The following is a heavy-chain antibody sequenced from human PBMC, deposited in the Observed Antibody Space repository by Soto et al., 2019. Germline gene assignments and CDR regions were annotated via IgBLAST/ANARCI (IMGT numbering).Heavy chain of an antibody. CDR1: GGSISSSNW. CDR2: IYHSGST. J-gene: IGHJ6*02. D-gene: IGHD1-26*01. Sequence: PSETLSLTCAVSGGSISSSNWWSWVRQPPGKGLEWIGEIYHSGSTNYNPSLKSRVTMSVDKSKNQFSLKLSSVTAADTAVYYCARVSGSYYYGMDVWGQGTTVTVS. V-gene: IGHV4-4*02. CDR3: ARVSGSYYYGMDV.